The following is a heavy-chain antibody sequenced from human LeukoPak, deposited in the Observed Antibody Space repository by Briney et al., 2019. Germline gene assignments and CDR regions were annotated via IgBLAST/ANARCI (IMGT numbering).Heavy chain of an antibody. J-gene: IGHJ6*02. CDR2: IYSGGST. Sequence: GGSLRLSCAASGFTVSSNYMSWVRQAPGKGLEWVSVIYSGGSTYYADSVKSRFTISRDNSKNTLYLQMNSLRAEDTAVYYCAREGGDLLGETAPRDYYYYGMDVWGQGTTVTVSS. CDR3: AREGGDLLGETAPRDYYYYGMDV. CDR1: GFTVSSNY. D-gene: IGHD5-18*01. V-gene: IGHV3-66*01.